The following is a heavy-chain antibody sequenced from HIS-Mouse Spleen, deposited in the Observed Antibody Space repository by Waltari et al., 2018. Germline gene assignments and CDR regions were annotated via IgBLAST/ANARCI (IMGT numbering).Heavy chain of an antibody. CDR3: AREIPYSSSWYDWYFDL. Sequence: QLQLQESGPGLVKPSETLSLTCTVSGGSISSSSYYWGGVGQPPGKGLEWIGSIYYSGSTYYNPSLKSRVTISVDTSKNQFSLKLSSVTAADTAVYYCAREIPYSSSWYDWYFDLWGRGTLVTVSS. V-gene: IGHV4-39*07. CDR1: GGSISSSSYY. J-gene: IGHJ2*01. CDR2: IYYSGST. D-gene: IGHD6-13*01.